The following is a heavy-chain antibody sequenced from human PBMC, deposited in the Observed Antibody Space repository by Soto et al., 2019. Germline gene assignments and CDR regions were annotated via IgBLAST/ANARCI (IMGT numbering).Heavy chain of an antibody. Sequence: GGSLRLSCVTSGFTFTKYSMNWGLQAPGEGLQGVSYISYSGESKHYAHSLKGRYAISRDDAKNSVYLQMNRLRDEDTAFYYCVRGVVVVVGSTAENFDHWGQGTLVTVSS. D-gene: IGHD2-15*01. CDR2: ISYSGESK. CDR1: GFTFTKYS. CDR3: VRGVVVVVGSTAENFDH. V-gene: IGHV3-48*02. J-gene: IGHJ4*02.